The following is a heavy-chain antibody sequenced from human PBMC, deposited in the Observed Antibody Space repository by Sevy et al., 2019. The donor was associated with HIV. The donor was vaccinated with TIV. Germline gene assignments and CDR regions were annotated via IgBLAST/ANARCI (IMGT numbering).Heavy chain of an antibody. CDR2: ISHTGDNI. CDR3: AGRKVGDFWSGSLRGPWAGGPLFDY. Sequence: GGSLRLSCAASGFTFSNAWMSWVRQAPGKGLEWVSSISHTGDNIYYADSVRGRFTISRDNSKGTLYLHMSSLRAEDTAVYYCAGRKVGDFWSGSLRGPWAGGPLFDYWGQGTLVTVSS. CDR1: GFTFSNAW. V-gene: IGHV3-23*01. D-gene: IGHD3-3*01. J-gene: IGHJ4*02.